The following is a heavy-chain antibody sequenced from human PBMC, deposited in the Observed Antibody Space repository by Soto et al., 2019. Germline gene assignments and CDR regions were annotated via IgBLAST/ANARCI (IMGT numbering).Heavy chain of an antibody. Sequence: QLVESGGGVVQPGTSLRLSCAASGFPFGNYGMHWVRQAPGQGLEWVSLIFHDGREEFYRDTVRGRFTISRDNSKNRLYLQMNSLRDDDAALYYCVRDDDAGPNALDLWGQGTMVSVSS. CDR3: VRDDDAGPNALDL. V-gene: IGHV3-33*01. CDR2: IFHDGREE. J-gene: IGHJ3*01. D-gene: IGHD1-1*01. CDR1: GFPFGNYG.